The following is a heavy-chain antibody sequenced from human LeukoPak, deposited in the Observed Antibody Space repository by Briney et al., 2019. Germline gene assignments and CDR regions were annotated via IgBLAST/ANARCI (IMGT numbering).Heavy chain of an antibody. J-gene: IGHJ4*02. CDR1: ALSFTVFG. CDR2: INWNGGNT. CDR3: ARYYDVLTGYYGFHF. Sequence: GPSLRLSRADAALSFTVFGMSWVRHAPGKGLEWVSGINWNGGNTDYADSVKGRFPISRGNAKNSLFLQMNSLRAEDTALYYCARYYDVLTGYYGFHFWGREGLVAVSS. V-gene: IGHV3-20*04. D-gene: IGHD3-9*01.